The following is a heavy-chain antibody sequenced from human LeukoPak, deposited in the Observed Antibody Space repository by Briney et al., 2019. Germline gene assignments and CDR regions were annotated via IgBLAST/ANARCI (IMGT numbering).Heavy chain of an antibody. CDR2: INHSGST. CDR1: GGSFSGYY. V-gene: IGHV4-34*01. D-gene: IGHD2-15*01. J-gene: IGHJ4*02. Sequence: SETLSLPCAVYGGSFSGYYWSWIRQPPGKGLEWIGEINHSGSTNYNPSLKSRVTISVDTSKNQFSLKLSSVTAADTAVYYCARRCSGGSCYNYWGQGALVTVSS. CDR3: ARRCSGGSCYNY.